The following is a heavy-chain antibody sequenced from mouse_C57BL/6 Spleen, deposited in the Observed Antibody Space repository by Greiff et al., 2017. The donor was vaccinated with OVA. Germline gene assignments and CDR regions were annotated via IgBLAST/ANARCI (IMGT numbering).Heavy chain of an antibody. CDR2: ISSGGSYT. J-gene: IGHJ2*01. CDR3: ARHGYYGSSPYFDY. V-gene: IGHV5-6*02. Sequence: EVKLVESGGDLVKPGGSLKLSCAASGFTFSSYGMSWVRQTPDKRLEWVATISSGGSYTYYPDSVKGRFTISRDNAKNTLYLQMSSLKSEDTAMYYCARHGYYGSSPYFDYWGQGTTLTVSS. CDR1: GFTFSSYG. D-gene: IGHD1-1*01.